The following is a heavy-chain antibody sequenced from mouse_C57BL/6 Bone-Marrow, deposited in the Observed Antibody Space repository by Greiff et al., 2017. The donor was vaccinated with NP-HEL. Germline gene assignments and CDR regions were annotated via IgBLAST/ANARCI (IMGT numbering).Heavy chain of an antibody. V-gene: IGHV2-9-1*01. CDR3: ARRAYYSNYFDY. D-gene: IGHD2-5*01. CDR2: ILTGGGT. J-gene: IGHJ2*01. CDR1: GFSLTSYA. Sequence: QVQLKESGPGLVAPSQSLSITCTVSGFSLTSYAISWVRQPPGKGLEWLGVILTGGGTNYNSALKSRLSISKDNSKSQVFLKMNSLQTDDTARYYCARRAYYSNYFDYWGQGTTLTVSS.